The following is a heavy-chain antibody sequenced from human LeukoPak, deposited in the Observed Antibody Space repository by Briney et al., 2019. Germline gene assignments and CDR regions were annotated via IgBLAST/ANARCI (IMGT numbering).Heavy chain of an antibody. CDR3: ARGQPRSGNYGRGAFDI. D-gene: IGHD1-26*01. CDR1: GYTFTSYA. J-gene: IGHJ3*02. V-gene: IGHV7-4-1*02. CDR2: TNTNTGNP. Sequence: ASVKVSCKASGYTFTSYAMNWVRQAPGQGLKWMGWTNTNTGNPTYAQGFTGRFVFSLDTSVSTAYLQISSLKAEDTAFYYCARGQPRSGNYGRGAFDIWGQGTLVTVSS.